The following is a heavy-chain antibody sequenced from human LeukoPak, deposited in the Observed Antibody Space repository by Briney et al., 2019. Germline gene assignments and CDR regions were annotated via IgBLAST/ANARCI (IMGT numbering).Heavy chain of an antibody. D-gene: IGHD6-13*01. J-gene: IGHJ3*01. CDR3: AKVTAAAGISGYDAFDL. CDR2: ISGSGGST. CDR1: GFTFSSYA. Sequence: GGSLRLSCAASGFTFSSYAMSWVRQAPGKGLEWVSAISGSGGSTYYADSVKGRFTISRDNSKNTLYLQMNSLRAEDTAVYYCAKVTAAAGISGYDAFDLWGQGTMVTVSS. V-gene: IGHV3-23*01.